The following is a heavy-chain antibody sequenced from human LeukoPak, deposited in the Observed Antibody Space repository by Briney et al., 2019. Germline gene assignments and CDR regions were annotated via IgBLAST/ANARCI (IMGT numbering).Heavy chain of an antibody. CDR2: ISAYNGNT. CDR1: GYTFTSYG. CDR3: ARSATGSGSYYGLDY. J-gene: IGHJ4*02. V-gene: IGHV1-18*01. Sequence: ASVNVSCKPSGYTFTSYGISWVRQAPGQRLEWMGWISAYNGNTNYAQKLQGRVTMTTDTSTSTVYMEVSSLRSEDTAVYYCARSATGSGSYYGLDYWGQGTLVTVSS. D-gene: IGHD1-26*01.